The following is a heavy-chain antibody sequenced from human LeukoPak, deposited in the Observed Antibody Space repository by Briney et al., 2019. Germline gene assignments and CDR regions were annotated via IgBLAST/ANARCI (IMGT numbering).Heavy chain of an antibody. D-gene: IGHD6-19*01. CDR3: ARQAGVT. Sequence: GGSLTLSCAVSGFSIDNYWMTWYRQAPGKGLECVAHIKGDASEKYYLDSVKGRFTISRDNAKNSLYLQMNSLRAEDTAVYYCARQAGVTWGQGTLVTVSS. J-gene: IGHJ5*02. CDR2: IKGDASEK. CDR1: GFSIDNYW. V-gene: IGHV3-7*01.